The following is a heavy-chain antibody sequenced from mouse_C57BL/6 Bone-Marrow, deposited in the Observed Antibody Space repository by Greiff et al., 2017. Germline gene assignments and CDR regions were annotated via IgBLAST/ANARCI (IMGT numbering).Heavy chain of an antibody. V-gene: IGHV1-55*01. CDR2: IYPGSGST. CDR3: AILLLRFYYAMDY. D-gene: IGHD1-1*01. J-gene: IGHJ4*01. Sequence: QVQLQQPGAELVKPGASVKMSCKASGYTFTSYWITWVKQRPGQGLEWIGDIYPGSGSTNYNEKFKSKATLTVDTSSSPAYMQLSRLTSEDSAVYYCAILLLRFYYAMDYWGQGTSVTVSS. CDR1: GYTFTSYW.